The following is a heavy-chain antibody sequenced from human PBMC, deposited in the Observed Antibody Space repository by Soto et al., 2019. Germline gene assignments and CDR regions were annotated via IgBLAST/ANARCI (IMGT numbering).Heavy chain of an antibody. J-gene: IGHJ5*02. D-gene: IGHD3-22*01. CDR2: IKSKTDGGTT. CDR3: TTLVYDSSGEGPDP. Sequence: PGGSLRLSCAASGFTFSNAWMSWVRQAPGKGLEWVGRIKSKTDGGTTDYAAPVKGRFTISRDDSKNTLYLQMNSLKTEDTAVYYCTTLVYDSSGEGPDPWGQGTLVTVSS. V-gene: IGHV3-15*01. CDR1: GFTFSNAW.